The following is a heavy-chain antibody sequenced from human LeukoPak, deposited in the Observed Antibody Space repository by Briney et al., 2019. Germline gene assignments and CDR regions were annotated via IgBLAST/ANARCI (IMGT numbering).Heavy chain of an antibody. CDR3: ARAYYDFWSGYSTDDAFDI. J-gene: IGHJ3*02. V-gene: IGHV1-18*01. CDR1: GYTFTSYG. D-gene: IGHD3-3*01. CDR2: ISAYNGNT. Sequence: SVKVSCKASGYTFTSYGISWVRQAPGQGLEWMGWISAYNGNTNYAQKLQGRVTMTTDTSTSTAYMELRSLRSDDTAVYYCARAYYDFWSGYSTDDAFDIWGQGTMVTVSS.